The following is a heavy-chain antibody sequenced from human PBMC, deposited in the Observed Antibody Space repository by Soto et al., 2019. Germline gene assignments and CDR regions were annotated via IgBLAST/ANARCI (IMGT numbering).Heavy chain of an antibody. Sequence: ASVKVSCKASGYTFTSYGFSWVRQAPGQGLEWMGWISAHNGDTIYAQKFQDRITMTTDTSTNTAYLELRSLKSGDTAAFYCARSSGTYPPSRYYYGLDVWGQGTTVTVSS. CDR3: ARSSGTYPPSRYYYGLDV. D-gene: IGHD1-26*01. J-gene: IGHJ6*02. CDR1: GYTFTSYG. CDR2: ISAHNGDT. V-gene: IGHV1-18*01.